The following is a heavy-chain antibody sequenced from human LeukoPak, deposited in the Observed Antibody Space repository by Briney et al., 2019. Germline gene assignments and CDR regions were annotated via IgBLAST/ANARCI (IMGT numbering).Heavy chain of an antibody. CDR3: ARRSSGTYPGDYFDY. Sequence: GESLKISCKGSGSSFNNNWIVWVRQKPGEGLEWMGSIYPGHSDTRSSPSLPDHVTISVVKSLSTTYLQWSSLKASDSAMYYCARRSSGTYPGDYFDYWGQGALVTVSS. CDR1: GSSFNNNW. D-gene: IGHD1-26*01. CDR2: IYPGHSDT. J-gene: IGHJ4*02. V-gene: IGHV5-51*01.